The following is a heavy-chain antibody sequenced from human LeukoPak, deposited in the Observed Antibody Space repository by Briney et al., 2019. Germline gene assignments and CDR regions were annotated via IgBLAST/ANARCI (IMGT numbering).Heavy chain of an antibody. CDR2: IYYSGST. J-gene: IGHJ4*02. V-gene: IGHV4-59*01. CDR1: SGSISTYH. CDR3: ARVNSSSWYLDY. D-gene: IGHD6-13*01. Sequence: SETLSLTCTVSSGSISTYHWSWIRQPPGKALECIGYIYYSGSTDYNPSLKSRVTVSVDTSKNQFSLKLISVTAADTAVYYCARVNSSSWYLDYWGQGTLVTVSS.